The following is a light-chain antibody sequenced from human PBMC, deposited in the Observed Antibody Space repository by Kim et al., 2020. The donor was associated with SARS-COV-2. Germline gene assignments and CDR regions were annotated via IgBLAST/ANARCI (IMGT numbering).Light chain of an antibody. V-gene: IGKV3-11*01. Sequence: SLSPGERATLSCRASQNIGGYLIWYHQKPGQAPRLLIYDVSNRATGIPARFSGSGSGTDFTLTISNLELEDFAIYYCQQRAKWPLTFGGGTKVDI. CDR1: QNIGGY. J-gene: IGKJ4*01. CDR2: DVS. CDR3: QQRAKWPLT.